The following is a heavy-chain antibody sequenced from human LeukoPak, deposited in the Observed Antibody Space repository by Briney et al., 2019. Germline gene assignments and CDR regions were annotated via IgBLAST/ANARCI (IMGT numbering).Heavy chain of an antibody. Sequence: SSVKVSCKASGGTFSSYAISWVRQAPGQGLEWMGRIIPIFGTANYAQKFQGRVTITADKSTSTAYMELSSLRSEDTAVYYCARGYCSSTSCYAFDIWGQGTMVTVSS. V-gene: IGHV1-69*06. CDR3: ARGYCSSTSCYAFDI. D-gene: IGHD2-2*01. CDR1: GGTFSSYA. CDR2: IIPIFGTA. J-gene: IGHJ3*02.